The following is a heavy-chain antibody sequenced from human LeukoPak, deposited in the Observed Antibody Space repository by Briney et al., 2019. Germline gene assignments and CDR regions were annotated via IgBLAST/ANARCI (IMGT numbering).Heavy chain of an antibody. D-gene: IGHD2-2*01. CDR3: AKTSDHAVYFDY. CDR2: ISYDGSNK. CDR1: GFTFSSYG. V-gene: IGHV3-30*18. Sequence: GGSLRLSCAASGFTFSSYGMHWVRQAPGKGLEWVAVISYDGSNKYYADSVKGRFTISRDNSKNTLYLQMNSPRAEDTAVYYCAKTSDHAVYFDYWGQGTLVTVSS. J-gene: IGHJ4*02.